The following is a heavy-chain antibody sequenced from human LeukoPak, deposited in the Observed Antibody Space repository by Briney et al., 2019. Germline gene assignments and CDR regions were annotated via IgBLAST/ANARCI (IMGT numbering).Heavy chain of an antibody. J-gene: IGHJ4*02. V-gene: IGHV3-21*05. Sequence: GGSLRLSCAASGFTFSSYEMNWVRQAPGKGLEWVSYISSSSYIYYADSVKGRFTISRDNAKNSLYLQMNSLRAEDTAVYYCARAYYGSGSYYVDYWGQGTLVTVSS. CDR3: ARAYYGSGSYYVDY. D-gene: IGHD3-10*01. CDR1: GFTFSSYE. CDR2: ISSSSYI.